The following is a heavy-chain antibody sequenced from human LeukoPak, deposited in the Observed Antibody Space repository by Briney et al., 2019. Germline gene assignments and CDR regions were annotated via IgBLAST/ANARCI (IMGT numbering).Heavy chain of an antibody. CDR2: IKQDGSEK. D-gene: IGHD1-26*01. CDR1: GFTFSSYW. V-gene: IGHV3-7*01. J-gene: IGHJ4*02. Sequence: GGSLRLSCAASGFTFSSYWMGWVRQAPGKGLEWVANIKQDGSEKYYVDPVKGRFTISRDNAENSLDLQMNSLRAEDTAFYYCARIRWAGGTWAFDYWGQGTLVTVSS. CDR3: ARIRWAGGTWAFDY.